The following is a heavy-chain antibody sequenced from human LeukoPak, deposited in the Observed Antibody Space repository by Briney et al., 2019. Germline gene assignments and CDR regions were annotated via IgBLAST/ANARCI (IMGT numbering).Heavy chain of an antibody. CDR3: AREGPDHDAFDI. Sequence: GGSLRLSCAASGLTFSSYEMNWVRQAPGKGLEWDSYISSSGSTIYYADSVKVRFTISRDNAKNSLYLQMNSLRAEDTAVYYCAREGPDHDAFDIWGQGTMVTVSS. V-gene: IGHV3-48*03. J-gene: IGHJ3*02. CDR1: GLTFSSYE. D-gene: IGHD1-14*01. CDR2: ISSSGSTI.